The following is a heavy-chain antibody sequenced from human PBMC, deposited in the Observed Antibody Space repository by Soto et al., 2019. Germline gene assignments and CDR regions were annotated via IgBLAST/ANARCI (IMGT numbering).Heavy chain of an antibody. CDR2: INWNSAAL. CDR1: GFTFDDYA. CDR3: AKGTCSATNCYGSAFDY. Sequence: EVQLVDSGGGLVQPGRSLRLSCVVSGFTFDDYAMHWVRHAPGKGLEWVSGINWNSAALAYADSVKGRFTISRDNAKNSLFLQMNSLRAEDTALYYCAKGTCSATNCYGSAFDYWGQGSLVTVSS. V-gene: IGHV3-9*01. J-gene: IGHJ4*02. D-gene: IGHD2-2*01.